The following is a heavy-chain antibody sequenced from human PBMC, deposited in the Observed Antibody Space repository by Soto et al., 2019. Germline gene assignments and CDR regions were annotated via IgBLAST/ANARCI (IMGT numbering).Heavy chain of an antibody. Sequence: SETLSLTCTVSGGSISKYYWSWIRQSPGKGLEWIGYIYYSGSTKYNPSLKSRVTISVDTSNNQFSLNLSSVTAADTAVYYCARASTTVTTLDYWGQGALVTVSS. CDR3: ARASTTVTTLDY. CDR1: GGSISKYY. J-gene: IGHJ4*02. V-gene: IGHV4-59*08. D-gene: IGHD4-17*01. CDR2: IYYSGST.